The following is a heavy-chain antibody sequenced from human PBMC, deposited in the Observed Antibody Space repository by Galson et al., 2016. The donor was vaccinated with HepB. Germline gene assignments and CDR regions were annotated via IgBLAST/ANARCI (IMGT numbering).Heavy chain of an antibody. J-gene: IGHJ5*02. CDR2: FSSNAYGGTT. Sequence: SLRLSCAASGLTFSDHAMSWFRQAPGKGLEWVGFFSSNAYGGTTEFAASVKDRFTISRDDSKSIAYLQMNSLKIEDTAVYYCTDGGGIAAAARGLNHWGQGTLVTVSS. CDR3: TDGGGIAAAARGLNH. D-gene: IGHD6-13*01. V-gene: IGHV3-49*03. CDR1: GLTFSDHA.